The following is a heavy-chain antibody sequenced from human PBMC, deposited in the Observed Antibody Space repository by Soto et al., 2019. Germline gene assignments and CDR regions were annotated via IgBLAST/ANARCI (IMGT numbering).Heavy chain of an antibody. CDR1: GFTFSSYW. V-gene: IGHV3-74*01. CDR2: INSDGSST. J-gene: IGHJ4*02. Sequence: EVQLVESGGGLVQPGGSLRLSCAASGFTFSSYWMHWVRQAPGKGLVWVSRINSDGSSTSYADSVKGRFTISRDNAKNTLYLQMNSLSAEDTAVYYCARDPYYDSSGYYPTYWGQGTLVTVSS. CDR3: ARDPYYDSSGYYPTY. D-gene: IGHD3-22*01.